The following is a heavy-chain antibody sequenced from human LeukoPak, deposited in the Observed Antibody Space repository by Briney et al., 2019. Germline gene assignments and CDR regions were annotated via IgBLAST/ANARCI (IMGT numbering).Heavy chain of an antibody. CDR1: GFTFSSYS. CDR2: ISSSSSYI. CDR3: ARGDHIVATVTRDFDY. D-gene: IGHD5-12*01. V-gene: IGHV3-21*01. J-gene: IGHJ4*02. Sequence: AGGSLRLSCAASGFTFSSYSMNWVRQAPGKGLEWVSSISSSSSYIYYADSVKGRFTISRDNAKNSLYLQMNSLRAEDTAVYYCARGDHIVATVTRDFDYWGQGTLVTVSS.